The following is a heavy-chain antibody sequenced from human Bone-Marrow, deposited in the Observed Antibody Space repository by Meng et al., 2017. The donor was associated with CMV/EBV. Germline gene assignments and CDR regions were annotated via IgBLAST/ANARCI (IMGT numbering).Heavy chain of an antibody. CDR3: ARVPPYYDFWSGFHYYYYYGMDV. V-gene: IGHV3-30-3*01. Sequence: GESLKISCAASGFTFSSYAMHWVRQAPGKGLEWVAVISYDGSNKYYADSVKGRFTISRDNSKNTLYLQMNSLRAEDTAVYYCARVPPYYDFWSGFHYYYYYGMDVWGQGTTVTGSS. CDR2: ISYDGSNK. D-gene: IGHD3-3*01. J-gene: IGHJ6*02. CDR1: GFTFSSYA.